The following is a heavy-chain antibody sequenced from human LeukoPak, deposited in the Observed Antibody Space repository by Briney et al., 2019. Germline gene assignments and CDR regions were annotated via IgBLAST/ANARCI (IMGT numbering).Heavy chain of an antibody. D-gene: IGHD3-22*01. CDR1: GFTFSSYG. V-gene: IGHV3-30*18. CDR3: AKDSNYDSSGSPGTLFDY. Sequence: GGSLRLSCAASGFTFSSYGMHWVRQAPGKGLEWVAVVSYDGSNKYYADSVKGRFTISRDNSKNTLYLQMNSLRAEDTAVYYCAKDSNYDSSGSPGTLFDYWGQGTLVTVSS. J-gene: IGHJ4*02. CDR2: VSYDGSNK.